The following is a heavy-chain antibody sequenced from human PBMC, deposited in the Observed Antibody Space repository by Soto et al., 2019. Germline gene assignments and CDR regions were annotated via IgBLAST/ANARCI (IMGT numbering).Heavy chain of an antibody. J-gene: IGHJ4*02. D-gene: IGHD2-15*01. CDR3: AKGSDVSRPYYFDY. CDR1: GFTFSSYA. CDR2: ITGGDGST. Sequence: PGGSLRLSYAASGFTFSSYAMSWVRQAPGKGLEWVSAITGGDGSTYSADSVKGRFTISRDNSKNTLYLQMNSLRAEDTAVYYCAKGSDVSRPYYFDYWGQGALVTVSS. V-gene: IGHV3-23*01.